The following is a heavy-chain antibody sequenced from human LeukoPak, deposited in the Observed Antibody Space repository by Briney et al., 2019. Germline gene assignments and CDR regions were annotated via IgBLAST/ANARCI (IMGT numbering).Heavy chain of an antibody. V-gene: IGHV4-59*01. CDR2: IYYSGST. J-gene: IGHJ3*02. D-gene: IGHD3-10*01. CDR1: GGSISSYY. Sequence: SETLSLTCTVSGGSISSYYWSWIRPPPGTGLEWIGYIYYSGSTNYNPSLKSRVTISVDTSKNQFSLKLSSVTAADTAVYYCARTIDYYGSGSSAFDIWGQGTMVTVSS. CDR3: ARTIDYYGSGSSAFDI.